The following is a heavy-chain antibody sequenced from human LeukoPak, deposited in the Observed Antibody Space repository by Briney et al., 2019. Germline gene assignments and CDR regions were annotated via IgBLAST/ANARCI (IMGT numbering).Heavy chain of an antibody. V-gene: IGHV3-11*04. CDR1: GFTFSDYY. CDR2: ISSSGSTI. D-gene: IGHD3-22*01. Sequence: GGSLRLSCAASGFTFSDYYMSWIRQAPGKGLEWVSYISSSGSTIYYADSVKGRFTISRDNSNDTLSLQMNSLRAEDTAVYYCAKRGNYDSSGYYPLDHWGQGTLVTVSS. J-gene: IGHJ4*02. CDR3: AKRGNYDSSGYYPLDH.